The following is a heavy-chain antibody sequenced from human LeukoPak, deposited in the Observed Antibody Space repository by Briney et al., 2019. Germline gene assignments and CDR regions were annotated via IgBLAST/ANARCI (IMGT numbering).Heavy chain of an antibody. CDR2: IFDGKTI. D-gene: IGHD4-23*01. V-gene: IGHV4-34*12. J-gene: IGHJ1*01. CDR1: GESLNYYY. CDR3: ASGAWAARLNS. Sequence: SETLSLTCAVYGESLNYYYWSWIRQSPGKGLEWIGDIFDGKTINYNPSLKSRVTISSATSSQQFSLNLKSVTAADTAVYFCASGAWAARLNSWAQGALVTVSS.